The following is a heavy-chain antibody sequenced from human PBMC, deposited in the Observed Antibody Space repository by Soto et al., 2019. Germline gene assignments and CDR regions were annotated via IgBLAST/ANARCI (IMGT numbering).Heavy chain of an antibody. J-gene: IGHJ6*02. V-gene: IGHV1-69*01. Sequence: QVQLVQSGAEVKKPGSSVKVSCKASGGTFSSYAISWVRQAPGQGLEWMGGIIPISGTTNYAQKFQGGVTITADASTGTAYMELSSLRSEDTAVYYCARSQGTSTSLEIYYYYYYGMDVWGQGTTVTVSS. D-gene: IGHD2-2*01. CDR2: IIPISGTT. CDR3: ARSQGTSTSLEIYYYYYYGMDV. CDR1: GGTFSSYA.